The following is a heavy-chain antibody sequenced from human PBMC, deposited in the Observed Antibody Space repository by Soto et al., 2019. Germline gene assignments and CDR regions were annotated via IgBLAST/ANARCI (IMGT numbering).Heavy chain of an antibody. J-gene: IGHJ4*02. CDR2: IHPSGGGT. V-gene: IGHV1-46*02. Sequence: ASVRVSCKPSGYTFNTYYLHWVRQAPGQALEWMGVIHPSGGGTTYAQKFLGRVTVTRDTSTSTVFMELSSLRSDDTAVYYCARGGHIAVVTASFDYWGQGTLVTVSS. CDR3: ARGGHIAVVTASFDY. CDR1: GYTFNTYY. D-gene: IGHD2-21*02.